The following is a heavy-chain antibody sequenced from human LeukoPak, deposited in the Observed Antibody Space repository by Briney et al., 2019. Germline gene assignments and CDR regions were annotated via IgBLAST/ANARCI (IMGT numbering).Heavy chain of an antibody. J-gene: IGHJ4*02. V-gene: IGHV3-66*01. CDR3: AKDETRDGYNLGATDY. CDR2: IYSDGST. D-gene: IGHD5-24*01. Sequence: GESLRLSCAVSGFTVSSNYMSWVRQAPGKGLEWVSIIYSDGSTYYPDSVKGRFTISRDNSKNTLYLQMNSLRAEDTAVYYCAKDETRDGYNLGATDYWGQGTLVNVSS. CDR1: GFTVSSNY.